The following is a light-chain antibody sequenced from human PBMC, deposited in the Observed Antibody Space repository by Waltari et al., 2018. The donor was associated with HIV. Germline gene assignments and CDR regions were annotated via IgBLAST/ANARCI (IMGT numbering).Light chain of an antibody. J-gene: IGKJ1*01. CDR1: QSVSSSY. Sequence: EIVLTQSPGTLSLSPGERATLSCRASQSVSSSYLAWYQQKPGQAPRLLIYGASNRATGIPDRFIGSGSGTDFTLTISRLEPEDFAVYYCQQYGSSPWTFGQGTKVEIK. CDR3: QQYGSSPWT. CDR2: GAS. V-gene: IGKV3-20*01.